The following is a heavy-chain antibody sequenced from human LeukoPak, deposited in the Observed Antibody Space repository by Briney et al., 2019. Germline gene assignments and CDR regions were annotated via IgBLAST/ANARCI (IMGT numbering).Heavy chain of an antibody. D-gene: IGHD5-18*01. CDR3: ARQYSYGSQYYFDY. Sequence: SETLSLTCTVSGYSISSGYHWSWIRQPPGKGLEWIANIHHSGNPYYNPSLRSRVTISVDRSKNQFSLKLSSVTAADTAVYYCARQYSYGSQYYFDYWGQGTLVTVSS. CDR2: IHHSGNP. CDR1: GYSISSGYH. J-gene: IGHJ4*02. V-gene: IGHV4-38-2*02.